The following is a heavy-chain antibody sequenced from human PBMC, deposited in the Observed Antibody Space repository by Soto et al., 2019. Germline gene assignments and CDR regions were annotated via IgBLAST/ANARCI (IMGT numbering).Heavy chain of an antibody. CDR2: INTNNGDT. D-gene: IGHD1-26*01. CDR3: ARWVGASNWFDP. CDR1: GYTFSGYH. Sequence: QVQLVQSGAEVKEPGASVKVSCKASGYTFSGYHIHWVRQAPGQGLEWMGWINTNNGDTNYAQKFRGWVTMTRDTSIHTAYVEMSRLRSDDTAVYYCARWVGASNWFDPWGQGTLVTVSS. J-gene: IGHJ5*01. V-gene: IGHV1-2*04.